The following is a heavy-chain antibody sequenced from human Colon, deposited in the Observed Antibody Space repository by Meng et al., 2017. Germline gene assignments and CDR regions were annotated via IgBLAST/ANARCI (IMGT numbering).Heavy chain of an antibody. CDR2: ISGSGGST. Sequence: GESLMLSCAASGCTFSSYCMSWVREAPGKGLEWVSAISGSGGSTYYADSVKGRFTISRDNSKNTLYLQMNSLRAEDTAVYYCAKGASMITFGGVIAPIDYWGQGTLVTVSS. J-gene: IGHJ4*02. V-gene: IGHV3-23*01. D-gene: IGHD3-16*02. CDR1: GCTFSSYC. CDR3: AKGASMITFGGVIAPIDY.